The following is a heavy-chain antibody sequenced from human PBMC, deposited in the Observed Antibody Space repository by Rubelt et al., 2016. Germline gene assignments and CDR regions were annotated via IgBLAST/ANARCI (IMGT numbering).Heavy chain of an antibody. CDR2: MNPNSGNT. Sequence: QVQLVQSGAEVKKPGASVKVSCKASGYTFTSYDINWVRQATGQGLEWMGWMNPNSGNTGYAQKFQGRVTMTTDTSTSTAYMELGSLRSDETAVYYCARCYGSGSYGNWFDPWGQGTLVTVSS. CDR3: ARCYGSGSYGNWFDP. D-gene: IGHD3-10*01. V-gene: IGHV1-8*01. CDR1: GYTFTSYD. J-gene: IGHJ5*02.